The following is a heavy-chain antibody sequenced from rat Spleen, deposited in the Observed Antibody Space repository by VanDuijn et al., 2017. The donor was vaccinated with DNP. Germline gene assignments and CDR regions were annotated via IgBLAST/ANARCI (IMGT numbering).Heavy chain of an antibody. V-gene: IGHV3-1*01. CDR1: GYSITSNY. Sequence: EVQLQESGSGLVKPSQSLSLTCSVTGYSITSNYWGWIRQFPGNKMEYIGHISYSGSTNYNPSLKSRISITRDTSKNHFFLHLNSVTTEDTATYYCARRTRYFDYWGQGVMVTVSS. CDR2: ISYSGST. J-gene: IGHJ2*01. CDR3: ARRTRYFDY. D-gene: IGHD1-7*01.